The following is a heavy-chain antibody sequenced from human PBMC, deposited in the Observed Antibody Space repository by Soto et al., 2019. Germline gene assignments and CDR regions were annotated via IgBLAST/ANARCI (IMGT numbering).Heavy chain of an antibody. CDR1: GGTFSSYA. D-gene: IGHD5-12*01. CDR3: ARDEVDIVATIGPPYYYRMDV. J-gene: IGHJ6*02. Sequence: SVKVSCKASGGTFSSYAISWVRQAPGQGLEWMGGIIPIFGTANYAQKFQGRVTITADESTSTAYMELSSLRSEDTAVYYCARDEVDIVATIGPPYYYRMDVWGQGTTVTVSS. V-gene: IGHV1-69*13. CDR2: IIPIFGTA.